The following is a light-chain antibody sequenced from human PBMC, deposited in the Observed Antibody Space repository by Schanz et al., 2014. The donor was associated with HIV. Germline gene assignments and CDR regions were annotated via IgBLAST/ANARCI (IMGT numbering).Light chain of an antibody. V-gene: IGLV4-69*02. Sequence: QLVLTQSPSASASLGASVKLTCTLDSGHRTYAIAWHQQQPEKGPRYLMNLNSDGSHSKGDGLPDRFSGSSSGAERYLTISSLQSDDEADYYCQTWATGIVVFGGGTKLTVL. CDR3: QTWATGIVV. CDR2: LNSDGSH. J-gene: IGLJ2*01. CDR1: SGHRTYA.